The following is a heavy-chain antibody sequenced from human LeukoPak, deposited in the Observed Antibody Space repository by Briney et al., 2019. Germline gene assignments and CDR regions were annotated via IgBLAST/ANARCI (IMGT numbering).Heavy chain of an antibody. Sequence: SETLSLTRAVSGYSLSSGYYWGWIRQPPGKGLEWIGSIYHSGSTYYNPSLKSRVTISVDTSKNQFSLKLSSVTAADTAVYYCATLDPYYYDSSGYYNYYYYMDVWGKGTTVTVSS. CDR3: ATLDPYYYDSSGYYNYYYYMDV. D-gene: IGHD3-22*01. CDR1: GYSLSSGYY. J-gene: IGHJ6*03. V-gene: IGHV4-38-2*01. CDR2: IYHSGST.